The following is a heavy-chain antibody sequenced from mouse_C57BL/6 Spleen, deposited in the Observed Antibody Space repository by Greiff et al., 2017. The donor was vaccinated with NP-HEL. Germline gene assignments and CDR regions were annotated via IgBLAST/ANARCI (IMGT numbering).Heavy chain of an antibody. CDR2: INPNNGGT. CDR3: ARGYGSSGRCAY. V-gene: IGHV1-22*01. Sequence: EVQLQQSGPELVKPGASVKMSCKASGYTFTDYNMHWVKQSHGKSLEWIGYINPNNGGTSYNQKFKGKATLTVNKSSSTAYMELRSLTSADSAVYYCARGYGSSGRCAYWGQGTLVTVSA. J-gene: IGHJ3*01. D-gene: IGHD1-1*01. CDR1: GYTFTDYN.